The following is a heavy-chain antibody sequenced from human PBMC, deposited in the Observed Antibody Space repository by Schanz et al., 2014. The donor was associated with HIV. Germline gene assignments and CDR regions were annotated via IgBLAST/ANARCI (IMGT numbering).Heavy chain of an antibody. J-gene: IGHJ3*02. CDR2: ISYEGSKR. CDR1: GFTFSSFA. V-gene: IGHV3-30-3*01. D-gene: IGHD4-17*01. CDR3: AKEATVVTLAFDI. Sequence: QVQLVESGGGVVQPGRSLRLSCAASGFTFSSFAMHWVRQAPGKGLEWVTLISYEGSKRYYADSVKGRFTVSRDNTKNTLYLQMNSLRAEDTAVYYCAKEATVVTLAFDIWGQGTMVTVSS.